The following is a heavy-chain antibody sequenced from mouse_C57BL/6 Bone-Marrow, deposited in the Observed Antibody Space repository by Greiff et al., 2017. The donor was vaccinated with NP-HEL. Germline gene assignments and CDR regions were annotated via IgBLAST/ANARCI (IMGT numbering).Heavy chain of an antibody. CDR1: GYTFTSYG. Sequence: QVQLQQSGAELARPGASVKLSCKASGYTFTSYGISWVKQRTGQGLEWIGEIYPSSGNTYYNEKFKGKATLTADKSSSTAYMQLRSLTSEDSAVYVCARWSTVVDYWGQGTTLTVSS. V-gene: IGHV1-81*01. D-gene: IGHD1-1*01. CDR3: ARWSTVVDY. CDR2: IYPSSGNT. J-gene: IGHJ2*01.